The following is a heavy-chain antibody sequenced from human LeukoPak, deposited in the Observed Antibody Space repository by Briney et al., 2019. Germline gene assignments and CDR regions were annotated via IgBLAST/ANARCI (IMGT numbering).Heavy chain of an antibody. CDR2: IRYDGSNK. D-gene: IGHD1-26*01. Sequence: QTGGSLRLSCAASGFTFSSYGMHWVRQAPGKGLEWVAFIRYDGSNKYYADSVKGRFTISRDNSKNTLYLQMNSLRAEDTAVYYCAKELVGAPFALDIWGQGTMVTVSS. CDR1: GFTFSSYG. V-gene: IGHV3-30*02. J-gene: IGHJ3*02. CDR3: AKELVGAPFALDI.